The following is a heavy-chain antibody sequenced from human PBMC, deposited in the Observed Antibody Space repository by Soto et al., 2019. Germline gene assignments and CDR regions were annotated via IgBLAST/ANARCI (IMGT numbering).Heavy chain of an antibody. Sequence: GGSLRLSCAASGFTFSSYGMHWVRQAPGKGLEWVAVIWYDGSNKYYADSVKGRFTISRDNSKNTLYLQMNSLRAEDTAVYYCARDGNWGQAERDYWGQGTLVTVSS. CDR1: GFTFSSYG. D-gene: IGHD7-27*01. V-gene: IGHV3-33*01. J-gene: IGHJ4*02. CDR2: IWYDGSNK. CDR3: ARDGNWGQAERDY.